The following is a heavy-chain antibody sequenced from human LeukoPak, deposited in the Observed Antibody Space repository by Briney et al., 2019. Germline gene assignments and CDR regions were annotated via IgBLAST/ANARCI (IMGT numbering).Heavy chain of an antibody. J-gene: IGHJ4*02. CDR3: ARAGSFSSSYGISWDY. Sequence: GGSLRLSCVASGFTFSTSGIHWVRQSPGKGLDWVAFIRNDGNKKNYADSVKGRFTISRDNSKNTLYLQMNSLRAEDTAVYYCARAGSFSSSYGISWDYWGQGALVAVSS. CDR1: GFTFSTSG. D-gene: IGHD2-15*01. V-gene: IGHV3-30*02. CDR2: IRNDGNKK.